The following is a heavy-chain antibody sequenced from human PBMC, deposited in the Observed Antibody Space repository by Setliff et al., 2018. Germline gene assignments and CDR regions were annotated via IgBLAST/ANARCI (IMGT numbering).Heavy chain of an antibody. J-gene: IGHJ4*02. D-gene: IGHD6-6*01. CDR1: GYTFTTYG. Sequence: ASVKVSCKASGYTFTTYGISWVRQAPGQGLEWMGWISVYNGNTNYAQKLQGRVTMTTDTSTTTAYTELRSLTSDDTAVYYCARDDGSSSFFDYWGQGTLVTVSS. CDR2: ISVYNGNT. CDR3: ARDDGSSSFFDY. V-gene: IGHV1-18*01.